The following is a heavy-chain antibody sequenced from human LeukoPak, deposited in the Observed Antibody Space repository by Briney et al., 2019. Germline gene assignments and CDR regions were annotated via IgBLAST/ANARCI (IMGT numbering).Heavy chain of an antibody. J-gene: IGHJ5*02. CDR3: ASNSYGYFYWFDP. Sequence: GGSLRLSCAASGFTFSSYGMHWVRQAPGKGLEWVAVISYDGSNKYYADSVKGRFTISRDNSKNTLYLQMNSLRSEDTAVYYCASNSYGYFYWFDPWGQGTLVTVSS. D-gene: IGHD5-18*01. CDR2: ISYDGSNK. CDR1: GFTFSSYG. V-gene: IGHV3-30*03.